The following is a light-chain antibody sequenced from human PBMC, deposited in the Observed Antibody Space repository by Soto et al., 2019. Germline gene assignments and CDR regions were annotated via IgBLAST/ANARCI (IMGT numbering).Light chain of an antibody. CDR3: QQYNNWPLT. CDR2: GAS. Sequence: EIVMTQSPATLSVSPGERATLSCRASQSVNNNLAWYQQKPGQAPRLLIYGASARATGIPARFSGSGSGTKFTLTISGLQSEDFAVYYCQQYNNWPLTFGGGTKVEIK. J-gene: IGKJ4*01. V-gene: IGKV3-15*01. CDR1: QSVNNN.